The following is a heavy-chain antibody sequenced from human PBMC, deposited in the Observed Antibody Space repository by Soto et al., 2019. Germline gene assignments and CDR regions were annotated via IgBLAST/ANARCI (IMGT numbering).Heavy chain of an antibody. V-gene: IGHV3-33*01. CDR3: ARDRSEFARWVDR. Sequence: QVQLVESGGGLVQPERSLRLSCAASGFTFRNHGMHWVRQAPGKGLEWVAVIWYDESHEFYADSVKGRFSISRDNAKNTLYLQMNSLRAEDTAMYYCARDRSEFARWVDRWGQGTVVTVSS. J-gene: IGHJ5*02. CDR2: IWYDESHE. CDR1: GFTFRNHG. D-gene: IGHD2-21*01.